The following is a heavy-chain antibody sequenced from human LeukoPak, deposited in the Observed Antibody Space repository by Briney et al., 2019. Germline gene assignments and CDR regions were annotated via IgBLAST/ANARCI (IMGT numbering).Heavy chain of an antibody. D-gene: IGHD6-19*01. Sequence: ASGKVSCKAAGYTFTSYYMHWVRQAPGQGLEWMGIINPSGGSTSYAQKFQGRVTMTRDTSTSTVYMELSSLRSEDTAVYYCAGESDGGYSSGWGQGTLVTVSS. CDR3: AGESDGGYSSG. CDR1: GYTFTSYY. V-gene: IGHV1-46*01. CDR2: INPSGGST. J-gene: IGHJ4*02.